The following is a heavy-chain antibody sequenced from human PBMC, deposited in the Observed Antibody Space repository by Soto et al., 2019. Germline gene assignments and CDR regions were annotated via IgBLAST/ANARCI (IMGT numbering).Heavy chain of an antibody. J-gene: IGHJ6*02. Sequence: ASVEVSCKASGYTFTSYYMHWVRQAPGQGLEWMGIINPSGGSTSYAQKFQGRVTMTRDTSTSTVYMELSSLRSEDTAVYYCARDHNGYYDFWSGYYSPYYYYGMDVWGQGTTVTVSS. V-gene: IGHV1-46*01. CDR2: INPSGGST. D-gene: IGHD3-3*01. CDR1: GYTFTSYY. CDR3: ARDHNGYYDFWSGYYSPYYYYGMDV.